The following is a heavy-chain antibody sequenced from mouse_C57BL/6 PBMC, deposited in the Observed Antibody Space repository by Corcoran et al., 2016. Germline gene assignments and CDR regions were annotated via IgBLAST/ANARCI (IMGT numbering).Heavy chain of an antibody. Sequence: QVQLQQSGPELVKPGASVKISCKASGYTFTDYYINWVKQRPGQGLEWIGWIFPGSGSTYYNEKFKGKATLTVDKSSSTAYMLLSSLTSEDSAVYFCARSGGSSYGTYFDYGGQGTTLTVSS. CDR3: ARSGGSSYGTYFDY. CDR2: IFPGSGST. J-gene: IGHJ2*01. CDR1: GYTFTDYY. D-gene: IGHD1-1*01. V-gene: IGHV1-75*01.